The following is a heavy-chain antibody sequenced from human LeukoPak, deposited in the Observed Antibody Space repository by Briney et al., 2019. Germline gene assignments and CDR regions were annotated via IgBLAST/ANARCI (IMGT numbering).Heavy chain of an antibody. V-gene: IGHV4-4*07. CDR3: ARDRFGYYFDY. CDR2: IYTTGST. CDR1: GGSIKDYY. D-gene: IGHD3-10*01. Sequence: PSETLSLTCTVSGGSIKDYYWTWIRQPAGKGLEWIGRIYTTGSTNYNPSLQSRVTMSVDTSKNQFSLKLTPVTAADTAMYYCARDRFGYYFDYWGQGTLVTVSS. J-gene: IGHJ4*02.